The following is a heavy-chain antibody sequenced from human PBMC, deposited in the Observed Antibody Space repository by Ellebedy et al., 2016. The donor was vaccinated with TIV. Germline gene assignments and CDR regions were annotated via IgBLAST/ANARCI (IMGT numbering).Heavy chain of an antibody. CDR1: GGSISGDY. J-gene: IGHJ6*02. V-gene: IGHV4-59*01. D-gene: IGHD3-10*01. CDR3: ARERSTMVRGYFGMDV. Sequence: PSETLSLTCTVSGGSISGDYWGWVRQPPGKGLEWIGYIYYSGSTNYNPSLKSRVTISVHTSKNQFSLKLKSVTAVDTAVYYCARERSTMVRGYFGMDVWGPGTTVTVAS. CDR2: IYYSGST.